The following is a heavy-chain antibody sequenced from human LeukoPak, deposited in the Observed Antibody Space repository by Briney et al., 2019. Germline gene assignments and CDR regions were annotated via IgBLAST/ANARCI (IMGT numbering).Heavy chain of an antibody. J-gene: IGHJ4*02. D-gene: IGHD1-26*01. V-gene: IGHV3-23*01. Sequence: GGSLRLSCAASGFTFSSYAMGWVRQAPGKGLEWVSAITGNSDNTYYADSVKGRFTISRDNSKNALSLQMNSLRVEDTAVYYCAKENPVGGTNYFDYWGQGTLVTVSS. CDR1: GFTFSSYA. CDR2: ITGNSDNT. CDR3: AKENPVGGTNYFDY.